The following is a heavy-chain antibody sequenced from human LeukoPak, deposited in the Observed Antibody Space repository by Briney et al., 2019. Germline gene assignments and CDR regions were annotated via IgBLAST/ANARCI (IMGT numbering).Heavy chain of an antibody. D-gene: IGHD3-9*01. CDR1: GFTFSNYA. V-gene: IGHV3-23*01. CDR2: ISDSGAST. J-gene: IGHJ4*02. Sequence: GGSLRLSCAASGFTFSNYAMSWVRQAPGKGLEWVSSISDSGASTYYADSVKGRITISRDNSKNTLYLQMNSLRAEDTAVYYCARDRTHYDILTGYHGTPDYWGQGTLVTVSS. CDR3: ARDRTHYDILTGYHGTPDY.